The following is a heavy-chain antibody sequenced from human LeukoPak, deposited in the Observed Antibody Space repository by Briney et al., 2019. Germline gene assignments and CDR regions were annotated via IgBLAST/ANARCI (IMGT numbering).Heavy chain of an antibody. V-gene: IGHV3-30*18. CDR3: AKVCDPSSGYIVVVTALWYGMDL. CDR1: GFTFSSYG. J-gene: IGHJ6*02. Sequence: GRSLRLSCAASGFTFSSYGMHWVRQAPGKGLEWVAVISYDGSNKYYADSVKGRFTISRDNSKNTLYLQMNSQRAEDTAVYYCAKVCDPSSGYIVVVTALWYGMDLWGQGTTVTVSS. CDR2: ISYDGSNK. D-gene: IGHD2-21*02.